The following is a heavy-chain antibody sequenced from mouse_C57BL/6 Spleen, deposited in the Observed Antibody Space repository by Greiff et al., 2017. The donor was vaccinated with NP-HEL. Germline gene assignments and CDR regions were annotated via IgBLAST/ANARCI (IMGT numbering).Heavy chain of an antibody. CDR1: GFTFSNYW. Sequence: EVKLMESGGGLVQPGGSMKLSCVASGFTFSNYWMNWVRQSPEKGLEWVAQIRLKSDNYATHYAESVKGRFTISRDDSKSSVYLQMNNLRAEDTGIYYCTGGVGRGYFDYWGQGTTLTVSS. CDR3: TGGVGRGYFDY. V-gene: IGHV6-3*01. J-gene: IGHJ2*01. D-gene: IGHD4-1*01. CDR2: IRLKSDNYAT.